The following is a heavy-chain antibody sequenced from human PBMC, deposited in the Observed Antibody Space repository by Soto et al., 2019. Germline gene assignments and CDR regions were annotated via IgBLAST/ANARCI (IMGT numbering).Heavy chain of an antibody. CDR2: IYHSGST. V-gene: IGHV4-38-2*01. CDR1: GYSISSGYY. D-gene: IGHD6-13*01. CDR3: ARAGRAAAGSA. Sequence: SETLSLTCAVSGYSISSGYYWGWIRQPPGKGLEWIGSIYHSGSTYYNPSLKSRVTISVDTSKNQFSPKLSSVTAADTAVYYCARAGRAAAGSAWGQGTLVTVSS. J-gene: IGHJ5*02.